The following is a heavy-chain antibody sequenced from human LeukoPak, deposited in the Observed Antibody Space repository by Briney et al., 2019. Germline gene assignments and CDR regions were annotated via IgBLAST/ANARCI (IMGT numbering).Heavy chain of an antibody. CDR2: ISSSSSYI. CDR3: ARAPMRFGELFGFDALDI. J-gene: IGHJ3*02. V-gene: IGHV3-21*01. CDR1: GFTFSSYS. Sequence: GGSLRLSCAASGFTFSSYSMNWVRQAPGKGLEWVSSISSSSSYIYYADSVKGRFTISRDNAKNSLYLQMNSLRAEDTAVYYCARAPMRFGELFGFDALDIWGQGTMVTVSS. D-gene: IGHD3-10*01.